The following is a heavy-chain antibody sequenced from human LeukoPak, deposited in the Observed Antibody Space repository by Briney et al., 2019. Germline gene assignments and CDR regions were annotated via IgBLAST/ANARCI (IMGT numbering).Heavy chain of an antibody. Sequence: SETLSLTCTVSGYSISSGYYWGWIRQPPGKGLEWIGSIYHSGSTYYNPSLKSRVTISVDTSKNQFSLKLSSVTAADTAVYYCARAGLVEMATGEAFDIWGQGTMVTVSS. CDR3: ARAGLVEMATGEAFDI. D-gene: IGHD5-24*01. J-gene: IGHJ3*02. V-gene: IGHV4-38-2*02. CDR1: GYSISSGYY. CDR2: IYHSGST.